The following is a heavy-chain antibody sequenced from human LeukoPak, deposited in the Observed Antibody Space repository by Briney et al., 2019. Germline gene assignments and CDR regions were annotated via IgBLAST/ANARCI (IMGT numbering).Heavy chain of an antibody. CDR1: GFTFSSYG. J-gene: IGHJ6*02. CDR3: AKDRLYGDQRLYYYGMDV. V-gene: IGHV3-30*02. Sequence: PGGSLRLSCAASGFTFSSYGMHWVRQAPGKGLEWVAFIRYDGSNKYYADSVKGRFTISRDNSKNTLYLQMNSLRAEDTAVYYCAKDRLYGDQRLYYYGMDVWGQGTTVTVSS. CDR2: IRYDGSNK. D-gene: IGHD4-17*01.